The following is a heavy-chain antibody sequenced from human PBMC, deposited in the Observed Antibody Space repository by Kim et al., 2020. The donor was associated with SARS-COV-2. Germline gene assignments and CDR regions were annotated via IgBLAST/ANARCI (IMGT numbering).Heavy chain of an antibody. V-gene: IGHV1-3*01. CDR1: GYTFTAFA. CDR3: ARSYRPQLLTYYFDH. J-gene: IGHJ4*02. D-gene: IGHD3-10*01. CDR2: IDPDNGDT. Sequence: ASVKVSCRASGYTFTAFAVNWVRQAPGQRLEWMGWIDPDNGDTDYSQKFQGRVTITRDTSASTAYMELTSLSSEDTAVYFCARSYRPQLLTYYFDHWGQG.